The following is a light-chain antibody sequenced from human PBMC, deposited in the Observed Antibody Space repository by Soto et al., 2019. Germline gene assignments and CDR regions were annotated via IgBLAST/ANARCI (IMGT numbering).Light chain of an antibody. CDR1: QSISSW. CDR2: DAS. V-gene: IGKV1-5*01. J-gene: IGKJ1*01. Sequence: DIQMTQSPSTVSASVVDRVTITCRASQSISSWLAWYQQKPGKVPKLLTYDASSLESGVPSRFSGSGSGTEFTLTIISLQPDDFATYYCQQYNAYSWTFGQGTKVDIK. CDR3: QQYNAYSWT.